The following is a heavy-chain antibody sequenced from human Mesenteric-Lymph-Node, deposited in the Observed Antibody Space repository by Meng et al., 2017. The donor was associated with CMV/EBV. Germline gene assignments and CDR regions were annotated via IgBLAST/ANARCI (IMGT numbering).Heavy chain of an antibody. V-gene: IGHV3-23*01. Sequence: GESLKISCAVSGFTFNNFAMSWVRQAPGKRLEWVSASADGGSSASYANSVEGRFTIARDTSKNTLYLQMNNLRVEDTAIYYCARFAMVRGPFDYWGQGTLVTVSS. CDR2: SADGGSSA. J-gene: IGHJ4*02. CDR1: GFTFNNFA. CDR3: ARFAMVRGPFDY. D-gene: IGHD3-10*01.